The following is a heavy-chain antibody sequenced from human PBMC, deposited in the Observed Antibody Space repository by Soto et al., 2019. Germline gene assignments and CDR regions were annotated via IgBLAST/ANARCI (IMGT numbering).Heavy chain of an antibody. CDR3: ARNVRIWDENYYGMDV. V-gene: IGHV4-39*01. CDR1: GGSISSSSYY. J-gene: IGHJ6*02. D-gene: IGHD1-20*01. Sequence: QLQLQESGPGLVKPSETLSLTCTVSGGSISSSSYYWGWIRQPPGKGLEWIGSIYYSGSTYYNPSLKSRVTISVDTSKNQFSLKLSSVTAADTAVYYCARNVRIWDENYYGMDVWGQGTTVTVSS. CDR2: IYYSGST.